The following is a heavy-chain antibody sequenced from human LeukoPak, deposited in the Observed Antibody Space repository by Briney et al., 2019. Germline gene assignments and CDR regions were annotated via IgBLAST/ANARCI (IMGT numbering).Heavy chain of an antibody. V-gene: IGHV3-74*01. Sequence: GGSLRLSCAASRFTFSSYWMHWVRQTPGKGLVWVSRINSDGSSTSYADSVKGRFTISRDNAKNTLYLQMDSLRAEDTAVYYCARGDYYYFDYWGQGTLVTVSS. J-gene: IGHJ4*02. CDR2: INSDGSST. CDR3: ARGDYYYFDY. D-gene: IGHD3-10*01. CDR1: RFTFSSYW.